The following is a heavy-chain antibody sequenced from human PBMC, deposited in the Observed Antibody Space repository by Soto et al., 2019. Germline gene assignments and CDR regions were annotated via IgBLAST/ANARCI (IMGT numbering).Heavy chain of an antibody. Sequence: GWALRLSCAASGFTFSSYGMHWVRQAPGKGLEWVAVISYDGSNKYYADSVKGRFTISRDNSKNTLYPQMNSLRAEDTAVHYCANSLKPMGRGVIITGHAYYYYYGIDVWGQGT. CDR1: GFTFSSYG. CDR3: ANSLKPMGRGVIITGHAYYYYYGIDV. V-gene: IGHV3-30*18. J-gene: IGHJ6*02. CDR2: ISYDGSNK. D-gene: IGHD3-10*01.